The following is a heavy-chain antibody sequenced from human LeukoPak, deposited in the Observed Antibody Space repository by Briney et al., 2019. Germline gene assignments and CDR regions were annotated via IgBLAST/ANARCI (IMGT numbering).Heavy chain of an antibody. CDR1: GFTFNNYA. CDR2: IWYDGSNK. D-gene: IGHD3-22*01. J-gene: IGHJ4*02. CDR3: ARDLYDSSGYYPWGY. V-gene: IGHV3-33*08. Sequence: GGSLRLSCAASGFTFNNYAMHWVRQAPGKGLEWVAVIWYDGSNKYYADSVKGRFTISRDNSKNTLYLQMNSLRAEDTAVYYCARDLYDSSGYYPWGYWGQGTLVTVSS.